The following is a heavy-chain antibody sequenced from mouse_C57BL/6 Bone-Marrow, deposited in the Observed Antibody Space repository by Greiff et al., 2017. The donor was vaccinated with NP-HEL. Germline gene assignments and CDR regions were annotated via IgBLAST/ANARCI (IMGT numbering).Heavy chain of an antibody. CDR2: IRNKANNHAT. Sequence: EVQVVESGGGLVQPGGSMKLSCAASGFTFSDAWMDWVRQSPEKGLEWVAEIRNKANNHATYYAESVKGRFTISRDDSKSSVYLQMNSLRAEDAGIYYCTRGIHYDYDKFSFAYWGQGTLVTVSA. V-gene: IGHV6-6*01. D-gene: IGHD2-4*01. CDR1: GFTFSDAW. J-gene: IGHJ3*01. CDR3: TRGIHYDYDKFSFAY.